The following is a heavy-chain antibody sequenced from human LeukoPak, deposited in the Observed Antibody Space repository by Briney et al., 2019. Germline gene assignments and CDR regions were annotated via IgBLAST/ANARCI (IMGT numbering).Heavy chain of an antibody. CDR1: GYSFTSYW. D-gene: IGHD6-19*01. J-gene: IGHJ1*01. CDR3: AGAGIAVAGNAEYFQH. V-gene: IGHV5-10-1*01. Sequence: GESLRISCKGSGYSFTSYWISWVRQMPGKGLEWMGRIDPSDSYTNYSPSFQGHVTISADRSISTAYLQWSSLKASDTAMYYCAGAGIAVAGNAEYFQHWGQGTLVTVSS. CDR2: IDPSDSYT.